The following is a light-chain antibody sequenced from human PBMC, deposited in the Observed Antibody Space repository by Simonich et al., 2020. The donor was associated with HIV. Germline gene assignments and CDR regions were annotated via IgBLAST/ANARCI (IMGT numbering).Light chain of an antibody. V-gene: IGLV2-14*01. CDR3: SSYTSSSTLM. CDR1: NSDVASYNY. J-gene: IGLJ3*02. CDR2: DVS. Sequence: QSALTQPASVSGSPGPSLTISCTATNSDVASYNYVSRYQQHPGKAPILMIYDVSTRPSGVSNRFSASKSGNTASLTISGLQAEDEADYYCSSYTSSSTLMFGGGTKLTVL.